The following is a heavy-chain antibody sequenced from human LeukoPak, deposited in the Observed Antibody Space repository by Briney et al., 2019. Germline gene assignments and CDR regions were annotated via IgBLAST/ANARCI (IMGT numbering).Heavy chain of an antibody. J-gene: IGHJ4*02. CDR3: ARDLRGYSYGYDY. V-gene: IGHV4-30-4*08. CDR2: ICYSGST. D-gene: IGHD5-18*01. CDR1: GGSISSGDYY. Sequence: PSETLSLTCTVSGGSISSGDYYWSWIRQPPGKGLEWIGYICYSGSTYYNPSLKSRVTISVDTSKNQFSLKLSSVTAADTAVYYCARDLRGYSYGYDYWGQGTLVTVSS.